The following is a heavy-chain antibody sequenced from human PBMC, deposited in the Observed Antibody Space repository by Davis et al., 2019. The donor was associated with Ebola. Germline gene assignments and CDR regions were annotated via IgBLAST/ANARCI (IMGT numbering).Heavy chain of an antibody. Sequence: SETLSLTCSVSGGSISSSNYYCGWIRQPPGKGLEWIGNIYYSGNTYYNPSLRSRVTISVDTSRNQFSLKLSSATAADTAVYYCARPWYSGTYYDAYDIWGQGTMVAVSS. CDR2: IYYSGNT. CDR1: GGSISSSNYY. V-gene: IGHV4-39*01. D-gene: IGHD1-26*01. CDR3: ARPWYSGTYYDAYDI. J-gene: IGHJ3*02.